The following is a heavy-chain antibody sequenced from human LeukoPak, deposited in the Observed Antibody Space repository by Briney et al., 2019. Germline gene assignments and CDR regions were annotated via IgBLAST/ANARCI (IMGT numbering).Heavy chain of an antibody. CDR3: AKGMVRGVIPDY. CDR2: ISGGGVRT. J-gene: IGHJ4*02. CDR1: GFTFSGYA. D-gene: IGHD3-10*01. Sequence: PGGSLRLSCAASGFTFSGYAMSWVRQAPGKGLEWVSAISGGGVRTYYADSIKGRFTISRDDSKNTLYLQMNSLRAEDTAVYYCAKGMVRGVIPDYWGQGTLVTVSS. V-gene: IGHV3-23*01.